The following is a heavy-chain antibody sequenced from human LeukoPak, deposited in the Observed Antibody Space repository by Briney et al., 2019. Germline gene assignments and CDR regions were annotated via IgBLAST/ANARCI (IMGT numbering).Heavy chain of an antibody. Sequence: ASVNVSCKASGYTFTGQYMHWVRQAPGQGLEWMGWINPNSGGTNYAQKFQGRVTMTRDTSISTAYMELSRLRSDDTAVYYCARDDYGVFDAFDIWGQGTMVTVSS. J-gene: IGHJ3*02. D-gene: IGHD4-17*01. CDR1: GYTFTGQY. V-gene: IGHV1-2*02. CDR3: ARDDYGVFDAFDI. CDR2: INPNSGGT.